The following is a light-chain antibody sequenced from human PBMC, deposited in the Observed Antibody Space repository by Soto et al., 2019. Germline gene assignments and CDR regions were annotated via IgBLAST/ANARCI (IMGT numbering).Light chain of an antibody. Sequence: DIQMTQSPSSLSASVGDRVTITCQASQDIKNYLNWYQQKSGKAPKLLIYDASDLETGVPSRFSGSGSGTDFTFTINSLQPEDFGSYSCQQTYNLPPTFGGGTRVQIK. J-gene: IGKJ4*01. CDR2: DAS. CDR3: QQTYNLPPT. V-gene: IGKV1-33*01. CDR1: QDIKNY.